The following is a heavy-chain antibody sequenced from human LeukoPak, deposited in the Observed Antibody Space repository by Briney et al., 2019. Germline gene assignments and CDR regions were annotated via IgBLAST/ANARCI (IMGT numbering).Heavy chain of an antibody. V-gene: IGHV4-59*01. CDR1: GGSISSYY. Sequence: KPSETLSLTCSVSGGSISSYYWSWIRQPPGKGLEWIGYIYYSGRTSYNPSLKSRVTISVDTSKNQFSLRLSSVTAADTAVYYCAAHQTPRVDPWGQGTLVTVSS. CDR2: IYYSGRT. CDR3: AAHQTPRVDP. D-gene: IGHD2-2*01. J-gene: IGHJ5*02.